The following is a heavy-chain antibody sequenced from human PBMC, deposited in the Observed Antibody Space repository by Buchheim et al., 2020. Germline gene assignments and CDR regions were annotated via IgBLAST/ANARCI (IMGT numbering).Heavy chain of an antibody. CDR2: VYYTGHT. V-gene: IGHV4-59*01. CDR3: ARVADDYYDYRVLAP. Sequence: QVQLQESGPGVVKSSEPLSLTCTVSGGSMRNYYWSWVRQHPGKGLEWIGYVYYTGHTDYNPSLNSRVTISVDTSRRQFSLKRRSVTAADTAMYFWARVADDYYDYRVLAPLGRGTL. CDR1: GGSMRNYY. D-gene: IGHD4-17*01. J-gene: IGHJ5*02.